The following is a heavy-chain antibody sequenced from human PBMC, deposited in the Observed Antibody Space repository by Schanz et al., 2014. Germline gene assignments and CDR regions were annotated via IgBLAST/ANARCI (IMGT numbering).Heavy chain of an antibody. D-gene: IGHD6-13*01. CDR2: ISSSSSYI. J-gene: IGHJ6*02. V-gene: IGHV3-21*01. Sequence: EVQLLESGGGLVQPGGSLRLSCAAYGFTLSSYGMHWVRQGTGKGLEWVSSISSSSSYIYYADSVKGRFTISRDNAKNSLYLQMNSLRAEDTAVYYCAREEGWGIAAAGPKHYYYGMDVWGQGTTVTVSS. CDR1: GFTLSSYG. CDR3: AREEGWGIAAAGPKHYYYGMDV.